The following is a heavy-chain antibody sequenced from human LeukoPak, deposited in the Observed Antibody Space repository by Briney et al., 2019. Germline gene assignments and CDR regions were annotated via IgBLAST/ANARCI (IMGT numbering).Heavy chain of an antibody. CDR3: AHSPPSTTVTTWFDY. CDR1: GFSLSTSGVG. Sequence: SGPTLVKPTQNLTLTCTFSGFSLSTSGVGVGWIRQPPGKALEWLALIYWDDDKRYSPSLKSRLTITKDTSKNQVVLTMTNMDPVDTATYYCAHSPPSTTVTTWFDYWGQGTLVTVSS. V-gene: IGHV2-5*02. CDR2: IYWDDDK. J-gene: IGHJ4*02. D-gene: IGHD4-17*01.